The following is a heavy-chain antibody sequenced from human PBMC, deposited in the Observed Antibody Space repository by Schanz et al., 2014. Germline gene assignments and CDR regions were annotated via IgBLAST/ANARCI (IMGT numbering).Heavy chain of an antibody. Sequence: EVQLVESGGGLVQPGGSLRLSCAASGFTFRTYLMNWVRQAPGKGMEWVSFIISSSSTIYYADSVKGRFTISRDNSKNSLYLQMNSLRDEDTAVYYCAREGERKGMLPYYFDYWGQGALVTVSS. V-gene: IGHV3-48*02. D-gene: IGHD3-10*01. CDR1: GFTFRTYL. CDR2: IISSSSTI. CDR3: AREGERKGMLPYYFDY. J-gene: IGHJ4*02.